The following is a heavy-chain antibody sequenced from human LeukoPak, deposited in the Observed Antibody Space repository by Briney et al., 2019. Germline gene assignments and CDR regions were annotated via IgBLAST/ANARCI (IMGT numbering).Heavy chain of an antibody. J-gene: IGHJ4*02. CDR2: IKQDGSEK. Sequence: PGGSLRLSCAASGFTFSSYWMSWVRQAPGKGLEWVANIKQDGSEKYYVDSVKGRFTISRDNAKNSLYLQMNSLRAEDTAVYYCARGRRPYYYGSGSYSIDYWGQGTLVTVSS. V-gene: IGHV3-7*01. CDR1: GFTFSSYW. D-gene: IGHD3-10*01. CDR3: ARGRRPYYYGSGSYSIDY.